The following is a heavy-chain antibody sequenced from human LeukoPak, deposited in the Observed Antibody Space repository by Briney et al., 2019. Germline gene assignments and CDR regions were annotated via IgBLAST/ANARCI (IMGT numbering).Heavy chain of an antibody. CDR3: ARVVGFWSGYLLYGMDV. CDR1: GYTFTSYG. CDR2: INPNSGGT. J-gene: IGHJ6*02. Sequence: ASVKVSCKASGYTFTSYGISWVRQAPGQGLEWMGRINPNSGGTNYAQKFQGRVTMTRDTSISTAYMELSRLRSEDTAVYYCARVVGFWSGYLLYGMDVWGQGTTVTVSS. D-gene: IGHD3-3*01. V-gene: IGHV1-2*06.